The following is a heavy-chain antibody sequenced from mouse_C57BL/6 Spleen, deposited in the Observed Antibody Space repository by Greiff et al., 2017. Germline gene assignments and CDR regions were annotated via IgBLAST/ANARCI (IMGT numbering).Heavy chain of an antibody. D-gene: IGHD2-12*01. Sequence: VKLQESGAELVRPGASVTLSCKASGYTFTDYEMHWVKQTPVHGLEWIGAIDPETGGTAYNQKFKGKAILTADKSSSTAYMELRSLTSEDSAVYYCTRPRTTGAMDYWGQGTSVTVSS. J-gene: IGHJ4*01. CDR2: IDPETGGT. CDR1: GYTFTDYE. CDR3: TRPRTTGAMDY. V-gene: IGHV1-15*01.